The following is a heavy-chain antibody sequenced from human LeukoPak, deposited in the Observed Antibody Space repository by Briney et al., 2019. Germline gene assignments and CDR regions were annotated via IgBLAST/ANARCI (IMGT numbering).Heavy chain of an antibody. V-gene: IGHV1-2*02. D-gene: IGHD2-2*01. Sequence: ASVTVSCKASGYTFTSYDINWVRQAPGQGLEWMGWINPNSGGTNYAQKFQGRVTMTRDTSISTAYMELSRLRSDDTAVYYCARVTAAIRGLDYWGQGTLVTVSS. CDR3: ARVTAAIRGLDY. J-gene: IGHJ4*02. CDR1: GYTFTSYD. CDR2: INPNSGGT.